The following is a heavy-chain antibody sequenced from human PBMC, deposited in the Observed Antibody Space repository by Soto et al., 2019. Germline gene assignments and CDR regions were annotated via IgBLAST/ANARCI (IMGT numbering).Heavy chain of an antibody. CDR3: AYLGEYSYMPQGLGNY. Sequence: QVQLVQSGAEVKKPGSSVKVSCKASGGTFSSYAISWVRQAPGQGLEWMGGIIPIFGTANYAQKFQGRVTITADKSTSTAYMELSSLRPEDTAVYYCAYLGEYSYMPQGLGNYWGQGTLVTVSS. V-gene: IGHV1-69*06. J-gene: IGHJ4*02. CDR1: GGTFSSYA. D-gene: IGHD5-18*01. CDR2: IIPIFGTA.